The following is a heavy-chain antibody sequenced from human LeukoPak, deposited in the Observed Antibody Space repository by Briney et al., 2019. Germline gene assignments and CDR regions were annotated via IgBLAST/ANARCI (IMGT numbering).Heavy chain of an antibody. Sequence: SETLSLTCTVSGGSISSYYWSWVRQPPGKGLEWIACISYSGSTKYNPSLKSRVTTSVDTSKNQLSLKLSSVTAADTAVYYCAREPGFDSSGYLNWFDPWGQGTLVTVSS. CDR3: AREPGFDSSGYLNWFDP. V-gene: IGHV4-59*01. CDR2: ISYSGST. D-gene: IGHD3-22*01. CDR1: GGSISSYY. J-gene: IGHJ5*02.